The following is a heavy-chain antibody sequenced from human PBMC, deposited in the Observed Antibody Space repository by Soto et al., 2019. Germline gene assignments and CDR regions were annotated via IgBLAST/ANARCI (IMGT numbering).Heavy chain of an antibody. CDR1: GFTFSSYS. CDR2: ISSSISTM. J-gene: IGHJ4*02. CDR3: AREVRDTAVADFDY. D-gene: IGHD5-18*01. V-gene: IGHV3-48*02. Sequence: EVQLVESGGGLVQPGGSLRLSCAASGFTFSSYSMNWVRQAAGKGLEWLSYISSSISTMHYADSVKGRFTISRDNAKNSLYLQINSLRDEDTAVYYCAREVRDTAVADFDYWGQGTLVTVSS.